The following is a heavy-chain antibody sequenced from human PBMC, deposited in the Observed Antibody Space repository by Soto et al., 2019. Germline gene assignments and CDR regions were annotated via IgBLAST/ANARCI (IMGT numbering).Heavy chain of an antibody. CDR3: VKDCWFDP. Sequence: GGSLRLSCAASGFTFSSYAMSWVRQAPGKGLEWVSAISGSGGSRYYADSVNGRFTISRDNSKNTQYLQMNSLRAEDTAVYYCVKDCWFDPWGQGTLVTVSS. CDR1: GFTFSSYA. V-gene: IGHV3-23*01. CDR2: ISGSGGSR. J-gene: IGHJ5*02.